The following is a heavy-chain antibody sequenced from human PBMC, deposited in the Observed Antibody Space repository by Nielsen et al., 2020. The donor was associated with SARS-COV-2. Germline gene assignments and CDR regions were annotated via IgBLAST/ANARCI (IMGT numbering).Heavy chain of an antibody. V-gene: IGHV4-31*03. J-gene: IGHJ4*02. D-gene: IGHD4-17*01. CDR1: GGSISSGGYY. Sequence: LRLSCTVSGGSISSGGYYWSWTRQHPGKGLEWIGYIYYSGSTYYNPSLKSRVTVSVDTSKNQFSLKLSSVTAADTAVYYCARLEMTTVTEYYFDYWGQGTLVTVSS. CDR3: ARLEMTTVTEYYFDY. CDR2: IYYSGST.